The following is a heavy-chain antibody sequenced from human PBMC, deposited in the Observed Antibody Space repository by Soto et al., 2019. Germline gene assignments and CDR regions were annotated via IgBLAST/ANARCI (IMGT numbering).Heavy chain of an antibody. J-gene: IGHJ6*02. D-gene: IGHD5-12*01. CDR3: AGPSRRGYSGYDFYYYYYYGMDV. Sequence: ASVKVSCKASGYTFTSYAMHCVRQAPGQRLEWMGWINAGNGNTKYSQKFQGRVTITRDTSKNQFSLKLSSVTAADTAVYYCAGPSRRGYSGYDFYYYYYYGMDVWGQGTTVTVSS. V-gene: IGHV1-3*01. CDR1: GYTFTSYA. CDR2: INAGNGNT.